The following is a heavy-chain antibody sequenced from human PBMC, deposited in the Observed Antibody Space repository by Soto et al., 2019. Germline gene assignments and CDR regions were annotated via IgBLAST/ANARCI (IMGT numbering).Heavy chain of an antibody. V-gene: IGHV1-2*02. CDR3: ARNMDYYYGRGSGNGHGV. D-gene: IGHD3-10*02. CDR2: INPKFGDT. CDR1: GYTFTAYY. J-gene: IGHJ6*02. Sequence: QVQLVQSGAEVKEPGDSVRVSCEASGYTFTAYYIHWVRQAPGQGLEWMGWINPKFGDTTYAQDLQGRVSMTRDMSISTVYMELSRLTSDDTAIYDGARNMDYYYGRGSGNGHGVWGQGTTVTVFS.